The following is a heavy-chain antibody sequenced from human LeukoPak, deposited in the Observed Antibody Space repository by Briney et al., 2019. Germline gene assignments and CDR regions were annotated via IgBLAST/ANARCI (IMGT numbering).Heavy chain of an antibody. Sequence: GGSLRLSCAASGFTFSTHDVNWVRQAPGKGLEWVSFINSRSSTIYYADSVKGRFTISRDNAKDSLYLQMNSLRAEDTAVYYCTSRTGTGDAFRPFHLWGQGTLVTVSS. CDR3: TSRTGTGDAFRPFHL. J-gene: IGHJ3*01. D-gene: IGHD2-21*02. CDR1: GFTFSTHD. CDR2: INSRSSTI. V-gene: IGHV3-48*04.